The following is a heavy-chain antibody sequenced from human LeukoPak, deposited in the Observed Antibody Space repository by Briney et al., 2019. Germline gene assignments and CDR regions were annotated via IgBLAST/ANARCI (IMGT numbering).Heavy chain of an antibody. CDR3: ARVTDNVVVINSWFDY. V-gene: IGHV3-30*02. D-gene: IGHD3-22*01. Sequence: GGSLRLSCAASGFTFSSYGMHWVRQAPGKGLEWVAFIRYDGSNKYYADSVKGRFTISRDNSKNTLYLQMNSLRAEDTAVYYCARVTDNVVVINSWFDYWGQGTLVTVSS. CDR1: GFTFSSYG. CDR2: IRYDGSNK. J-gene: IGHJ4*02.